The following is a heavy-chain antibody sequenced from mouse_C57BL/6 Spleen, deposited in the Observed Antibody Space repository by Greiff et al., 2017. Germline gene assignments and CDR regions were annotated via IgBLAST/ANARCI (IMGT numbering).Heavy chain of an antibody. CDR3: ARHNGYYSDY. Sequence: DVKLVESGGDLVKPGGSLKLSCAASGFTFSSYGMSWVRQTPDKRLEWVATISSGGSYTYYPDSVKGRFTISRDNAKNTLYLQMSSLKSEDTAMYYCARHNGYYSDYWGQGTTLTVSS. V-gene: IGHV5-6*02. CDR2: ISSGGSYT. D-gene: IGHD2-2*01. J-gene: IGHJ2*01. CDR1: GFTFSSYG.